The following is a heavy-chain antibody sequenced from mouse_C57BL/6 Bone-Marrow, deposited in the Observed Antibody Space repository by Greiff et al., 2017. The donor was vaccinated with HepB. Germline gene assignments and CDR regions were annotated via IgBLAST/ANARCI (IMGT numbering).Heavy chain of an antibody. V-gene: IGHV2-2*01. CDR1: GFSLTSYG. CDR2: IWSGGST. Sequence: QVHVKQSGPGLVQPSQSLSITCTVSGFSLTSYGVHWVRQSPGKGLEWLGVIWSGGSTDYNAAFISRLSISKDNSKSQVFFKMNSLQADDTAIYYCARMNYGSRGWYFDVWGTGTTVTVSS. D-gene: IGHD1-1*01. J-gene: IGHJ1*03. CDR3: ARMNYGSRGWYFDV.